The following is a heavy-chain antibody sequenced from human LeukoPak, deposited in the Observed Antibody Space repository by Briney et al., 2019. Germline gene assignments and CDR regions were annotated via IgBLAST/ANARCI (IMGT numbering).Heavy chain of an antibody. CDR3: ARVYYYDSSGYYSNFDY. CDR1: GYSISSGYY. J-gene: IGHJ4*02. D-gene: IGHD3-22*01. Sequence: SETLSLTCTVSGYSISSGYYWGWIRQPPGKGLEWIGSIYHSGSTHYNPSLKSRVTISVDTSKNQFSLKLSSVTAADTAVYYCARVYYYDSSGYYSNFDYWGQGTLVTVSS. V-gene: IGHV4-38-2*02. CDR2: IYHSGST.